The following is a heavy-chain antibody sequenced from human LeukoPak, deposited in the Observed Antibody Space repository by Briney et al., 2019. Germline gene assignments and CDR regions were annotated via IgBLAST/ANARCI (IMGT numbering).Heavy chain of an antibody. V-gene: IGHV4-4*07. D-gene: IGHD3-3*02. J-gene: IGHJ6*03. CDR2: IFTTGST. Sequence: SETLSLTCTVSGASVSDYYWSCIRQPAGKGLEWIGRIFTTGSTDYHPSLKSRVTMTRDRSKNQLFLKLASVTAADTAVYYCARASDSIFSYYYHMDPWGKGITVTVSS. CDR1: GASVSDYY. CDR3: ARASDSIFSYYYHMDP.